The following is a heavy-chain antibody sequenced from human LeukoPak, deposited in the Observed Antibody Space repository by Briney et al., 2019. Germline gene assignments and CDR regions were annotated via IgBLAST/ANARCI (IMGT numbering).Heavy chain of an antibody. V-gene: IGHV4-59*01. Sequence: TSSETLSLTCTVSGGSISSYYWSWIRQPPGKGLEWIGYIYYSGSTNYNPSLKSRVTISVDTSKNQFSLKLSSVTAADTAVYYCARGSSSSGALRGWFDPWGQGTLVTVSS. J-gene: IGHJ5*02. CDR2: IYYSGST. CDR3: ARGSSSSGALRGWFDP. CDR1: GGSISSYY. D-gene: IGHD6-6*01.